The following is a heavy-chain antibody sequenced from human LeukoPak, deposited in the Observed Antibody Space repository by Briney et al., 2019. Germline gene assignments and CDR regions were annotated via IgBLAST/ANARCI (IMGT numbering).Heavy chain of an antibody. V-gene: IGHV1-2*02. CDR3: APLFEAHDY. Sequence: GASVKVSCKASGYTFTGSYMHWVRQAPGQGFEWMGWINPKSGGTNYAQKFQGRVTMTRDTSITTAYMELNRLRSDDTAVYYCAPLFEAHDYWGQGTLVTVSS. J-gene: IGHJ4*02. D-gene: IGHD3-3*01. CDR1: GYTFTGSY. CDR2: INPKSGGT.